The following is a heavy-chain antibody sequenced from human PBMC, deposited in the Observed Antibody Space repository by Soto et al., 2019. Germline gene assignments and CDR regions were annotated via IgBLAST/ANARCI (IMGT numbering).Heavy chain of an antibody. CDR1: GGSISSYY. CDR2: IYYSGST. J-gene: IGHJ6*02. Sequence: SETLSLTCTVSGGSISSYYWSWIRQPPGKGLEWIGYIYYSGSTNYNPSLKSRVTISVDTSKNQFSLKLSSVTAADTAVYYCARALDYDFWSGYHLYGMDVWGQGTTVTVSS. V-gene: IGHV4-59*01. CDR3: ARALDYDFWSGYHLYGMDV. D-gene: IGHD3-3*01.